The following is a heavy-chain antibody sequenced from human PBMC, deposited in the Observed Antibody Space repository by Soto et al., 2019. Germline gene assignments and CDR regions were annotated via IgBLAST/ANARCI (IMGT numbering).Heavy chain of an antibody. V-gene: IGHV1-3*01. CDR2: INAGNGHT. CDR1: GYTFTYYG. D-gene: IGHD3-22*01. J-gene: IGHJ4*02. Sequence: ASVKVSCKASGYTFTYYGMHWVRQAPGQRLEWMGWINAGNGHTKYSQKFQDRVTITRDTSASTAYMELSSLRSEDTAVYYCARGRYDGSGYYIFDYWGQGTLVTVYS. CDR3: ARGRYDGSGYYIFDY.